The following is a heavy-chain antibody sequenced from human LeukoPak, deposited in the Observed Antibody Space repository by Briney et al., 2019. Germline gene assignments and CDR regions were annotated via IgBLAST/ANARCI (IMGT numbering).Heavy chain of an antibody. CDR2: ISYDGSNK. D-gene: IGHD6-13*01. CDR1: GFTFRSYA. V-gene: IGHV3-30-3*01. J-gene: IGHJ4*02. Sequence: PGRSLRLSCSASGFTFRSYAMHGVRQAPGKGLEWVAVISYDGSNKYYADSVKGRFTISRDNSKNTLYLEMNSLRAEDTAVYYCAISGQQLAYYFHYWGQGTLVTVSS. CDR3: AISGQQLAYYFHY.